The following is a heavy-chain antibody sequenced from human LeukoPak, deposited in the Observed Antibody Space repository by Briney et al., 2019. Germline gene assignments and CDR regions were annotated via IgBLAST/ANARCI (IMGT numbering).Heavy chain of an antibody. CDR1: GFTFSSYG. Sequence: GGSLRLSCAASGFTFSSYGMHWVRQAPGKGLEWVSSISSSSSYIYYADSVKGRFTISRDNAKNSLYLQMNSLRAEDTAVYYCARAGGYCSSTSCYLTAFDIWGQGTMVTVSS. V-gene: IGHV3-21*01. D-gene: IGHD2-2*01. CDR2: ISSSSSYI. J-gene: IGHJ3*02. CDR3: ARAGGYCSSTSCYLTAFDI.